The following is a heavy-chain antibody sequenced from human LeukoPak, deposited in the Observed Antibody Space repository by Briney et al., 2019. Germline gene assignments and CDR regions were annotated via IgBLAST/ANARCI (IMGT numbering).Heavy chain of an antibody. CDR2: MYYRGST. D-gene: IGHD5-18*01. CDR3: ARSYGYGTNFDY. Sequence: PSETLSLTCTVSGGSISSGNYYWSWIRQHPGKGLEWIGYMYYRGSTYYNPSLKSRVTISVDTSKNQFSLKLSSVTAADTAVYYCARSYGYGTNFDYWGQGILVTVSS. V-gene: IGHV4-31*03. J-gene: IGHJ4*02. CDR1: GGSISSGNYY.